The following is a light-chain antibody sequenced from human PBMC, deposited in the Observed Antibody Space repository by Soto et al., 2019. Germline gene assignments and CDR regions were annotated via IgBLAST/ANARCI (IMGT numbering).Light chain of an antibody. Sequence: IFMTQSPATLSVSPGARATLSCRASEDVSSKLAWYQQKPGLPPRLLIHGASTRATGVPAKVSGSGSGTEFTLTISSLQSEDFAVYYCQQHDSWPRTFGQGTKVDIK. CDR2: GAS. CDR1: EDVSSK. V-gene: IGKV3-15*01. CDR3: QQHDSWPRT. J-gene: IGKJ1*01.